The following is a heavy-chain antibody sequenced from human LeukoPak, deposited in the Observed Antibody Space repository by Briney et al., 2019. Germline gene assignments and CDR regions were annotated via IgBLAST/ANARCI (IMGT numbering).Heavy chain of an antibody. Sequence: PSETLSLTCTVSGGSISSYYWSWIRQPPGKGLEWIGYTYYSGSTNYNPSLKSRVTISVDTSKNQFSLKLSSVTAADTAVYYCGRERAAPGTAWFDPWHQVTLVNVSS. CDR2: TYYSGST. J-gene: IGHJ5*02. CDR3: GRERAAPGTAWFDP. CDR1: GGSISSYY. V-gene: IGHV4-59*01. D-gene: IGHD6-13*01.